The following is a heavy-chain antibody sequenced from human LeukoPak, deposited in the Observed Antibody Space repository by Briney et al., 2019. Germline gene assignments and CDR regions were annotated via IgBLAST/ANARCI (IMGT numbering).Heavy chain of an antibody. CDR2: ISYDESTL. Sequence: GGSLRLSCAASGFSFSTYAMHWVRQAPGKRLEWVAVISYDESTLFYADSVKGRFTISRDNSKNTLYLQMNSLRAEDTAVYYCAKDGGILTGYYLYNWFDPWGQGTLVTVSS. CDR1: GFSFSTYA. D-gene: IGHD3-9*01. V-gene: IGHV3-30*18. J-gene: IGHJ5*02. CDR3: AKDGGILTGYYLYNWFDP.